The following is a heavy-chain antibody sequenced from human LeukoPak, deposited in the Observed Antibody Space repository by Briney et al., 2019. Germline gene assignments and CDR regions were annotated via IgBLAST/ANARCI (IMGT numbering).Heavy chain of an antibody. J-gene: IGHJ4*02. Sequence: ASVKVSCKTSGYDFTAHFLHWVRQAPGHGLEWMGRVNPHDGGTQYALSFQGRVTMTRDASTRTVYMELSRLRSDDTAIIYCAREALVSGFTFGQPFDYWGQGTLVTVSS. CDR1: GYDFTAHF. D-gene: IGHD3-16*01. CDR2: VNPHDGGT. CDR3: AREALVSGFTFGQPFDY. V-gene: IGHV1-2*06.